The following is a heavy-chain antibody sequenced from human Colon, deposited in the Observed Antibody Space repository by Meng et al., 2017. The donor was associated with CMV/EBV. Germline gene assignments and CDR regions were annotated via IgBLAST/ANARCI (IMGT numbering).Heavy chain of an antibody. CDR1: GYTFTSYA. J-gene: IGHJ3*02. V-gene: IGHV7-4-1*02. Sequence: CKASGYTFTSYAMNLVRQAPGQGLEWMGWITTNAGNPTYAQGFTGRFVFSFDTSVSTAYLQISNLKAEDTAVYYCAREGEDAYYNWDQG. D-gene: IGHD3-16*01. CDR3: AREGEDAYYN. CDR2: ITTNAGNP.